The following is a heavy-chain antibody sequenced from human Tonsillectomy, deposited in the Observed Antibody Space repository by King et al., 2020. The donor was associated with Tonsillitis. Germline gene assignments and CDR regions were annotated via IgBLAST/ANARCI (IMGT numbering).Heavy chain of an antibody. CDR2: IKQDGSEK. V-gene: IGHV3-7*03. Sequence: VQLVESGGGLVEPGGSLRLSCAASGFTFSSYWMSWVRQAPGKGLEWVANIKQDGSEKYYVDSVKGRFTISRDNAKNSLYLQMNSLRAEDTAVYYCAREVLFGSHVDIVATSGGPYGWGQGTLVTVSS. D-gene: IGHD5-12*01. CDR1: GFTFSSYW. J-gene: IGHJ4*02. CDR3: AREVLFGSHVDIVATSGGPYG.